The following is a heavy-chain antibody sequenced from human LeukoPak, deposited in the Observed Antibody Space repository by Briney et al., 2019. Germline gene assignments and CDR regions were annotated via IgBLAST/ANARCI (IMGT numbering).Heavy chain of an antibody. D-gene: IGHD2-8*02. CDR1: GFTFSGYG. J-gene: IGHJ3*02. Sequence: PGGSLRLSCAASGFTFSGYGMHWVRQAPGKGLEWVAVIWYDGSEKYYADSVKGRFIISRDNSKNTVYLQMNSLREEDTAVYYCARGAVRVARLDAFDIWGQGTMVIVSS. CDR3: ARGAVRVARLDAFDI. CDR2: IWYDGSEK. V-gene: IGHV3-33*01.